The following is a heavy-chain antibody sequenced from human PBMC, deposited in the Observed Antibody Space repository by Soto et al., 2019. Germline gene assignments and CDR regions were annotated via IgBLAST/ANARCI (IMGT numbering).Heavy chain of an antibody. D-gene: IGHD2-21*01. CDR3: ATRAATPVDPTS. J-gene: IGHJ5*02. CDR2: IHPSGGT. Sequence: QVQLQESGPGLVKPSGTLSLTCVVSGVSVSNTNWWTWVRQPPERGLEWIGEIHPSGGTTYKASVKSRLPISLDTSRTPFSLTLSSVTAADTAMYFCATRAATPVDPTSWCPANPVSVSS. V-gene: IGHV4-4*02. CDR1: GVSVSNTNW.